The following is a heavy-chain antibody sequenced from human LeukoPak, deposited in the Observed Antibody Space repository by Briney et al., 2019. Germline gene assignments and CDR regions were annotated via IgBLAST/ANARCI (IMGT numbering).Heavy chain of an antibody. CDR1: GGSISSYY. V-gene: IGHV4-59*01. CDR2: IYDSGGT. Sequence: NPSETLSLTCTVSGGSISSYYWSWIRQPPGKGLEWIGYIYDSGGTNYNPSLKSRVTISVDTSKNQFSLKLTSVTAADTAVYYCARGVPEYYDFWSGYFYYFDYWGQGTLVTVSS. CDR3: ARGVPEYYDFWSGYFYYFDY. J-gene: IGHJ4*02. D-gene: IGHD3-3*01.